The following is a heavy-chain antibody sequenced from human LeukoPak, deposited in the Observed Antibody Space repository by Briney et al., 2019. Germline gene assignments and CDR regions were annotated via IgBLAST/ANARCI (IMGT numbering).Heavy chain of an antibody. CDR3: ATSRGSWPDYFDY. CDR1: GFTFSSYW. Sequence: GGSLRLSCAASGFTFSSYWMTWVRQAPGKGLEWVGHIKEDGREKYYVDSVKGRFTISRDNAKNSLYLQMNSLRAEDTAVYYCATSRGSWPDYFDYWGQGTLVTVSS. J-gene: IGHJ4*02. D-gene: IGHD6-13*01. V-gene: IGHV3-7*01. CDR2: IKEDGREK.